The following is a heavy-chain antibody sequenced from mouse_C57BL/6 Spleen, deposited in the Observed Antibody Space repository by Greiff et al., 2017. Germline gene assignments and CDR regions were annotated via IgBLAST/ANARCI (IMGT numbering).Heavy chain of an antibody. V-gene: IGHV1-26*01. CDR3: ARRDDGFYYYAMDY. Sequence: EVQLQQSGPELVKPGASVKISCKASGYTFTDYYMNWVKQSHGKSLEWIGDINPNNGGTSYNQKFKGKATLTVGKSSSTAYMELRSLTSEDSAVYYCARRDDGFYYYAMDYWGQGTSVTVSS. D-gene: IGHD2-3*01. J-gene: IGHJ4*01. CDR2: INPNNGGT. CDR1: GYTFTDYY.